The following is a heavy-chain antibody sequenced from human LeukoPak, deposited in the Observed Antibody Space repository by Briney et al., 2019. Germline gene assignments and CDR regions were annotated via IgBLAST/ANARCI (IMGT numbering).Heavy chain of an antibody. CDR1: GFTFSSYS. D-gene: IGHD3-16*02. J-gene: IGHJ4*02. CDR2: ISSSSTI. Sequence: GGSLRLSCAASGFTFSSYSMNWVRQAPGKGLEWVSYISSSSTIYYADSVKGRFTISRDNAKNSLYLQMNSLRDEDTAVYYCARDNSYYDYVWGSYRSGYFDYWGQGTLVTVSS. CDR3: ARDNSYYDYVWGSYRSGYFDY. V-gene: IGHV3-48*02.